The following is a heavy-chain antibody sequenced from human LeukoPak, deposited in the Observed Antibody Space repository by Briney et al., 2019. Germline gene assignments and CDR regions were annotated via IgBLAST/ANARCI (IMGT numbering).Heavy chain of an antibody. CDR3: ARAVGYYDSSIDY. J-gene: IGHJ4*02. D-gene: IGHD3-22*01. CDR1: GFIFRSYA. V-gene: IGHV3-30*04. Sequence: GKSLRLSCAASGFIFRSYAMHRVRQAPGKGLEWVAVILYDGSSKYYADSVKGRFTNSRDNSENTLYLQMNSLRAEDTAVYYCARAVGYYDSSIDYWGQGILVTISS. CDR2: ILYDGSSK.